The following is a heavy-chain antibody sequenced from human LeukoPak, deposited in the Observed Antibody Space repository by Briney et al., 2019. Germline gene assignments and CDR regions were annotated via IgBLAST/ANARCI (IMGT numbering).Heavy chain of an antibody. D-gene: IGHD2-2*01. V-gene: IGHV3-15*01. CDR3: TTDIKKGYYSSTTCQHLDY. J-gene: IGHJ4*02. CDR1: GFTFSDAW. CDR2: IKSKADGEPT. Sequence: GGSLRLSCAASGFTFSDAWMTWVRQAPGKGLEWVARIKSKADGEPTDYAAPVKGRFTISREDSKNTLYLQMDSLQTEYTALYYCTTDIKKGYYSSTTCQHLDYWGQGTLVTVSS.